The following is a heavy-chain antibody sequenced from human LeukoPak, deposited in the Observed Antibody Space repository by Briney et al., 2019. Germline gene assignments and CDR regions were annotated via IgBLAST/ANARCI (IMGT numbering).Heavy chain of an antibody. V-gene: IGHV4-31*03. CDR1: GDSISSGGYY. CDR3: ARAPVATPSEFDY. CDR2: ISYSGNT. J-gene: IGHJ4*02. Sequence: SETLSLTCTVSGDSISSGGYYWSWIRQHPGKGLEWIGYISYSGNTYYNPSLKSRAAISVDAPKNQFSLKLSSTTAADTAVYYCARAPVATPSEFDYWGQGTLVTVSS. D-gene: IGHD5-12*01.